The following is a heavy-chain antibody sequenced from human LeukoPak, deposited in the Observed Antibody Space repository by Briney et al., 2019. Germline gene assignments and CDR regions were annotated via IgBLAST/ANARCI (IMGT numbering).Heavy chain of an antibody. CDR2: ISGSGGST. D-gene: IGHD6-19*01. CDR3: AKDHAVAGTRNWDRGLDY. J-gene: IGHJ4*02. Sequence: GGSLRLSCAASGFTFSSYAMSWVRQAPGKGLEWVSAISGSGGSTYYADSVKGRFTISRDNSKNTLYLQMNSLRAEDTAVYYCAKDHAVAGTRNWDRGLDYWGQGTLVTVSS. V-gene: IGHV3-23*01. CDR1: GFTFSSYA.